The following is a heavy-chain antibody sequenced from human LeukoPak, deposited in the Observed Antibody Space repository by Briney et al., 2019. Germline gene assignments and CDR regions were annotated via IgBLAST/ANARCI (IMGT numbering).Heavy chain of an antibody. V-gene: IGHV1-8*02. D-gene: IGHD1-26*01. CDR3: ARRSWELLIFDI. CDR1: GYTFSDYY. J-gene: IGHJ3*02. CDR2: INTNSGNT. Sequence: GASVKVSCKTSGYTFSDYYIHWVRQAPGQGPEWMGWINTNSGNTGYAQKFQGRVTMTRNTSISTAYMELSSLRSEDTAVYYCARRSWELLIFDIWGQGTMVTVSS.